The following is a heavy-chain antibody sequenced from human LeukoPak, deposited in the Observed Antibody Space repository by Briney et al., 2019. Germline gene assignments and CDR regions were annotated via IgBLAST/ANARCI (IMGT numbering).Heavy chain of an antibody. CDR1: GYTFTGYY. Sequence: GASVKVSCKASGYTFTGYYMHWVRQAPGQGLEWMGWINPNSGGTNYAQKFQGRVTMTRDTSISTAYMELSRLRSDDTAVYYCARIRTYYYDSSGYYRWFDPWGQGTLVTVSS. CDR2: INPNSGGT. D-gene: IGHD3-22*01. V-gene: IGHV1-2*02. CDR3: ARIRTYYYDSSGYYRWFDP. J-gene: IGHJ5*02.